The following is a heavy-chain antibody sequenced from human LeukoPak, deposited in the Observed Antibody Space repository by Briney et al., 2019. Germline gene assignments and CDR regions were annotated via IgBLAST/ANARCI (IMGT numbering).Heavy chain of an antibody. Sequence: GSLRLSCAASGFTVSNNYMRWVRQAPGKGLEWVSLIYSGGSTYYADSVKGRFIISRDNSKNTLYLQMNSLRAEDTAVYYCAELGITIIGGVWGKGTTVTISS. J-gene: IGHJ6*04. D-gene: IGHD3-10*02. V-gene: IGHV3-66*01. CDR3: AELGITIIGGV. CDR1: GFTVSNNY. CDR2: IYSGGST.